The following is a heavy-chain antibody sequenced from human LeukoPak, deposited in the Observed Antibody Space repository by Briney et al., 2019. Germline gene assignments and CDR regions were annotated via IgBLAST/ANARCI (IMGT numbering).Heavy chain of an antibody. CDR3: ARAMVRGVTSFDP. Sequence: GGSLRLSCAASGFTFSSYWMSWVRQAPGKGLEWVANIKQDGSEKYYVDSVKGRFTISRDNAKNSLYLQMNSLRAEDTAVYYCARAMVRGVTSFDPWGQGTLVTVSS. CDR1: GFTFSSYW. D-gene: IGHD3-10*01. J-gene: IGHJ5*02. CDR2: IKQDGSEK. V-gene: IGHV3-7*01.